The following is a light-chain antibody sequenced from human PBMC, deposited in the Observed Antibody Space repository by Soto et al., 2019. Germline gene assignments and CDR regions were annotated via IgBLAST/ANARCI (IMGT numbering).Light chain of an antibody. Sequence: QSVLTQPPSVSGSRGQSVIISCVGRNTEVGQDKAVSWYQQGPGKAPKLLRFEVPQRPSGVSNLFSGSRSGNTASPDVSGLQPDDEGDDFCVSYTATDTLVFGTGTKVTVL. V-gene: IGLV2-14*01. CDR3: VSYTATDTLV. CDR1: NTEVGQDKA. J-gene: IGLJ1*01. CDR2: EVP.